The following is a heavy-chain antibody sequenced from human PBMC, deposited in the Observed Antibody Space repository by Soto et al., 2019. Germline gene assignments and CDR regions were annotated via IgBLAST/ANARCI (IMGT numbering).Heavy chain of an antibody. J-gene: IGHJ4*02. CDR1: GGSISSYY. V-gene: IGHV4-59*01. Sequence: SQTLSLTCTVSGGSISSYYWSWIRQPPGKGLEWIGYIYYSGSTSYNPSLKSRVTMSVDTSKNQFSLRLSSVTAAVTAVYYCARVRKEAAKWGFDSLGQGTLVTGSS. D-gene: IGHD2-15*01. CDR2: IYYSGST. CDR3: ARVRKEAAKWGFDS.